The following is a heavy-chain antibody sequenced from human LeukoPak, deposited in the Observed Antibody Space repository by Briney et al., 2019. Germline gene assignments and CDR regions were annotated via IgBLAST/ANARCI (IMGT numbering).Heavy chain of an antibody. CDR3: AREGGYNPYFDY. CDR2: ISSSSSYI. Sequence: GGSLRLSCAASGFTFSSYSMNWVRQAPGKGLEWVSSISSSSSYIYYADSVKGRFTISRDNAKNSLYLQMNSLRAEDTAVYYCAREGGYNPYFDYWGQGTLVTVSS. V-gene: IGHV3-21*01. J-gene: IGHJ4*02. CDR1: GFTFSSYS. D-gene: IGHD5-24*01.